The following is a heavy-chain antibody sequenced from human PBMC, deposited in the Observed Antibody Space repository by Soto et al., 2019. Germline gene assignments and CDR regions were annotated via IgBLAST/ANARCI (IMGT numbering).Heavy chain of an antibody. CDR1: GDSISTVDYF. V-gene: IGHV4-30-4*01. D-gene: IGHD2-15*01. J-gene: IGHJ5*01. CDR3: ARGRYCLTGRCLPNWFDS. CDR2: IYKSATT. Sequence: SETLSLTCSVSGDSISTVDYFWAWIRQPPGQALEYIGYIYKSATTYYNPSFESRVAISLDTSKSQFSLNVTSVTAADTAVYFCARGRYCLTGRCLPNWFDSWGQGTLVTVSS.